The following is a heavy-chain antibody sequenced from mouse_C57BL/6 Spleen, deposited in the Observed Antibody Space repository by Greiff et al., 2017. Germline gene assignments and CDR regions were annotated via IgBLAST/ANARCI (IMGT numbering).Heavy chain of an antibody. V-gene: IGHV1-63*01. CDR1: GYTFTNYW. J-gene: IGHJ2*01. CDR2: IYPGGGYT. CDR3: ARRIYYGNYGTGYFDY. Sequence: QVQLQQSGAELVRPGTSVKMSCKASGYTFTNYWIGWAKQRPGHGLEWIGDIYPGGGYTNYNEKFKGKATLTADKSSSTAYMQFSSLTSEDSAIYYCARRIYYGNYGTGYFDYWGQGTTLTVSS. D-gene: IGHD2-1*01.